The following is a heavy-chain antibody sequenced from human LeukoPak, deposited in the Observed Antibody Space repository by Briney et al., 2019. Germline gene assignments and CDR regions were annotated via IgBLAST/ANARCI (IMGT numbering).Heavy chain of an antibody. CDR1: GGSISSYY. D-gene: IGHD5-18*01. CDR3: GRQRGSDTAMLLAY. J-gene: IGHJ4*02. CDR2: IHYSGST. Sequence: RPSETLSLTCTVSGGSISSYYWNWIRQPPGKGLEWIGYIHYSGSTNYSPSLKSRVTISLDTSKNQFSLKLNSVTAAETAVYYCGRQRGSDTAMLLAYWGQGTLVTVSS. V-gene: IGHV4-59*08.